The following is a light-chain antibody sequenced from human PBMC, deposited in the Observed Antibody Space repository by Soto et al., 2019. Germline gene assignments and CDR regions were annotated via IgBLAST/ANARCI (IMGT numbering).Light chain of an antibody. CDR1: QSAISN. V-gene: IGKV3-15*01. CDR3: HKYYKWPLT. CDR2: DAS. Sequence: ITHAPGTLSAPPVGRVTLSFIASQSAISNLAWYQQKPGQTPRLLIYDASTRATDIPARFSGSGSGTDFTLTISSLLSEDSAVYYCHKYYKWPLTFGGGNKVDIK. J-gene: IGKJ4*01.